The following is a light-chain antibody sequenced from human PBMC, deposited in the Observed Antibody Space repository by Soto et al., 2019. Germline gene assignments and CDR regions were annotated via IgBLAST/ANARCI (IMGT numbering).Light chain of an antibody. Sequence: DIQMTQSPSTLSASLGSRVTITCRASQSVRSWLARYQQKPGRSPKLLIYDASSLQGGVPSRFSGSGFGTEFTLTVSSLQADDFATYYCQQYSNYSFTFGPGTKVDIK. CDR2: DAS. CDR3: QQYSNYSFT. CDR1: QSVRSW. V-gene: IGKV1-5*01. J-gene: IGKJ3*01.